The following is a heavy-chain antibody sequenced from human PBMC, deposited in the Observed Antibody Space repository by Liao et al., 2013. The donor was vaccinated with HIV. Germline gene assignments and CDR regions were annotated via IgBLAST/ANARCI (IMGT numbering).Heavy chain of an antibody. V-gene: IGHV4-59*01. J-gene: IGHJ3*02. Sequence: QVQLQESGPGLVKPSETLSLTCTVSRGSISSYYWSWMRQPPGKGLEWIGYINYSGTTNYNASLKSRVTISVDTSKNQFSLKLSSVTAADTAVYYCARGGDYDTRGGGSFDIWGQGTMVTVSS. CDR2: INYSGTT. CDR3: ARGGDYDTRGGGSFDI. D-gene: IGHD3-22*01. CDR1: RGSISSYY.